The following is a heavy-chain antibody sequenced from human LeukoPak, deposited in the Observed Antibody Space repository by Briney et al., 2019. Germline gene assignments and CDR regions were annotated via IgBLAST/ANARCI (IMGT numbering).Heavy chain of an antibody. CDR1: LYTFSSSE. D-gene: IGHD6-13*01. CDR2: KNPNTDKT. J-gene: IGHJ4*02. CDR3: ARGRPGLASAGIYDF. V-gene: IGHV1-8*01. Sequence: APLKVSCTASLYTFSSSEINWVRQATGHELEWMGWKNPNTDKTGYTRNFQGRVTMTKNISISTAYMEVSSLTYEDTAIYYCARGRPGLASAGIYDFWGQGTLITVSS.